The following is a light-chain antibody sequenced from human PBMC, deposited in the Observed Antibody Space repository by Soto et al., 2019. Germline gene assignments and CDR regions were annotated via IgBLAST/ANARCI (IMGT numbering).Light chain of an antibody. CDR2: EVS. CDR3: SSYTSSDTLG. J-gene: IGLJ3*02. CDR1: SSDVGGYNY. V-gene: IGLV2-14*01. Sequence: QSVLTQPASVSGSPGQSIIISCTGNSSDVGGYNYVSWYQQHPGKAPKLMIYEVSNRPSGISNRFSGSKSGNTASLTISGLQAEDEADYYCSSYTSSDTLGFGGGTKLTVL.